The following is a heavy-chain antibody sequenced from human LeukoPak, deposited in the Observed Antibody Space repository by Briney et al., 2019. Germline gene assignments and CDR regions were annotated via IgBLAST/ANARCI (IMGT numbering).Heavy chain of an antibody. CDR3: ARETQYSSGWYLEGGFDP. J-gene: IGHJ5*02. V-gene: IGHV3-21*01. D-gene: IGHD6-19*01. CDR2: ISSSSSYI. CDR1: GFTFSSYS. Sequence: GGSLRLSCAASGFTFSSYSMNWVRQAPGKGLEWVSSISSSSSYIYYADSVKGRFTISRDNAKNSLYLQMNSLGAEDTAVYYCARETQYSSGWYLEGGFDPWGQGTLVTVSS.